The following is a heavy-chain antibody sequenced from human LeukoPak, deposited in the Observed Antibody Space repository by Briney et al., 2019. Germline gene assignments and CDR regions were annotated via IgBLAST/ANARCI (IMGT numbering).Heavy chain of an antibody. CDR3: ARGDLDYSGYGNYYYYGMDV. CDR1: GGTFSSYA. CDR2: ITPIFGTA. D-gene: IGHD5-12*01. J-gene: IGHJ6*02. V-gene: IGHV1-69*13. Sequence: SVKVSCKASGGTFSSYAISWVRQAPGQGLEWMGGITPIFGTANYAQKFQGRVTITADESTSTAYMELSSLRSEDTAVYYCARGDLDYSGYGNYYYYGMDVWGQGTTVTVSS.